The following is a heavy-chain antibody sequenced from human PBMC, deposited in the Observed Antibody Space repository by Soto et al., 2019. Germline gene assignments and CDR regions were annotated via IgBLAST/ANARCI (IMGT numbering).Heavy chain of an antibody. Sequence: EVQLVESGGGLVQPGGSLRLSCAASGFTLSAYSMHWVRQAAGKGLEYVSAISEKGDPTYYANSVKGRFTISRDNSKNTIYVPMGRLRAEDLGVYYWARVSGLGHAAFGIWCQGTMVTGSS. CDR1: GFTLSAYS. V-gene: IGHV3-64*01. J-gene: IGHJ3*02. CDR2: ISEKGDPT. CDR3: ARVSGLGHAAFGI.